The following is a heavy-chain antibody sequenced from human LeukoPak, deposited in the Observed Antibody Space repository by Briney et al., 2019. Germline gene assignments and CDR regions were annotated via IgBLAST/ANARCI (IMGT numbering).Heavy chain of an antibody. D-gene: IGHD3-10*01. V-gene: IGHV4-39*01. Sequence: SETLSLTCTVSGGSISSSSYYWGWLRQPPGKGLEWIGSIYYSGSTYYNPSLKSRVTISVDTSKNQFSLKLSSVTAADTAVYYCARVQYYGSGTYSKLFDYWGQGTLVTVSS. CDR3: ARVQYYGSGTYSKLFDY. J-gene: IGHJ4*02. CDR1: GGSISSSSYY. CDR2: IYYSGST.